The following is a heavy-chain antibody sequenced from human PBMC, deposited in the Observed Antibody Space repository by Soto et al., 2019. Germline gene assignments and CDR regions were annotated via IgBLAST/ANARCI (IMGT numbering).Heavy chain of an antibody. V-gene: IGHV1-18*01. CDR2: ISAYNGNT. CDR3: ARNVVPAAPGAEWFDP. J-gene: IGHJ5*02. Sequence: QVQLVQSGAEVKKPGASVKVSCKASGYTFTSYGISWVRQAPGXXXXWMGWISAYNGNTNYAQKLQGRVTMTTDTSTSTAXMELRSLRSDDTAVYYCARNVVPAAPGAEWFDPWGQGTLVTVSS. D-gene: IGHD2-2*01. CDR1: GYTFTSYG.